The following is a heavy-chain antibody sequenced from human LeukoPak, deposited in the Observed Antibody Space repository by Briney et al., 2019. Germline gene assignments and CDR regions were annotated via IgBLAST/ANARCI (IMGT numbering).Heavy chain of an antibody. CDR1: GGSISSYY. CDR2: IYYSGST. V-gene: IGHV4-59*08. CDR3: ARYVVYGSGKYYFDY. D-gene: IGHD3-10*01. J-gene: IGHJ4*02. Sequence: SETLSLTCTVSGGSISSYYWSWIRQPPGKGLEWIGYIYYSGSTDSNPSLKSRVTISVDTSKNQISLKLSSVTAADTAVYYCARYVVYGSGKYYFDYWGQGTLVTVSS.